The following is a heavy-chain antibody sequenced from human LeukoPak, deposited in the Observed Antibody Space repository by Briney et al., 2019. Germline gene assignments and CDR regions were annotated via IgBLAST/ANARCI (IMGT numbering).Heavy chain of an antibody. J-gene: IGHJ4*02. V-gene: IGHV3-53*01. D-gene: IGHD4-17*01. CDR2: IYSGGRT. Sequence: PRGSLRLSCAASGFTASSNYMSWVRQAPGKGLEWVSVIYSGGRTYYADSVKGRFPISRDNSKNTLDVQMKSLRAEDTAVYYCARGPDDYDDYRARFDYWGQGTLVTVSS. CDR1: GFTASSNY. CDR3: ARGPDDYDDYRARFDY.